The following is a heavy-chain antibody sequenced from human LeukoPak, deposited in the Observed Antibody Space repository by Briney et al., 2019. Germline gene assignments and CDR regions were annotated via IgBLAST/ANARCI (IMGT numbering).Heavy chain of an antibody. V-gene: IGHV3-33*01. CDR2: IWYDGSNK. J-gene: IGHJ4*02. Sequence: GRSLRLSCAASGFTFSSYGMHWVRQAPGKGREWVAVIWYDGSNKYYADSVKGRFTISRDSSKNTLYLQMNSLRAEDTAVYYCARGGGFGELAQSPHFDYWGQGTLVTVSS. CDR3: ARGGGFGELAQSPHFDY. D-gene: IGHD3-10*01. CDR1: GFTFSSYG.